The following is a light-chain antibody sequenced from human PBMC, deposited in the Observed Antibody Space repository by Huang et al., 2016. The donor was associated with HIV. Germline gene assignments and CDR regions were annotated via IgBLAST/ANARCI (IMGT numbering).Light chain of an antibody. CDR1: QSVSSSY. CDR2: DAS. Sequence: EIVLTQSPGTLSLSPGERATLSCRVSQSVSSSYLVWYQQKPGQAPRLHIYDASSRDTGIPDSISGSGARTDFTITISRLEPEDFAVYYYRQYCSTPPTFGQGTKVEIK. CDR3: RQYCSTPPT. J-gene: IGKJ1*01. V-gene: IGKV3-20*01.